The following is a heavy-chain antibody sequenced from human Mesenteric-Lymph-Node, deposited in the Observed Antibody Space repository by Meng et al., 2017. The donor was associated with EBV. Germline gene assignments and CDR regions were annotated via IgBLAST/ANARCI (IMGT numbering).Heavy chain of an antibody. D-gene: IGHD4-11*01. CDR2: IYHSGDT. CDR3: ASRGDGIYSNYDWFDT. V-gene: IGHV4-30-2*01. Sequence: QLQLPESGPGLVKPSXXXXLTXXVXXCPSSSGGYAWSWIRQPPGKGLVGIGEIYHSGDTNYNPSLKSRVTISVDTSKTQFFLKLTSMTAADTAVYYCASRGDGIYSNYDWFDTWGQGTLVTVSS. J-gene: IGHJ5*02. CDR1: XCPSSSGGYA.